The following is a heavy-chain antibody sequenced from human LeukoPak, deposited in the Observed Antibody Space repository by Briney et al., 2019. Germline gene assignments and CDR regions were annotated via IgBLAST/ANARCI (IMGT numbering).Heavy chain of an antibody. J-gene: IGHJ6*02. CDR1: GFTVSSKY. CDR3: ARWRDYGMDV. D-gene: IGHD3-3*01. Sequence: GGSLRLSCAASGFTVSSKYMTWVRQAPGKGLEWVANIKQDGSERYYVDSVKGRFTISRDNAKNSLYLQSNSLRAEDTALYYCARWRDYGMDVWGQGTTVTVSS. CDR2: IKQDGSER. V-gene: IGHV3-7*05.